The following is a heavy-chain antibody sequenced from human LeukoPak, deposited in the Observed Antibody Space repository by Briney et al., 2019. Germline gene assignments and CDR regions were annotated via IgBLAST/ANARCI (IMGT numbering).Heavy chain of an antibody. J-gene: IGHJ4*02. CDR2: IKSKTDGGTT. D-gene: IGHD5-18*01. CDR3: TNSYDFTYYFDY. CDR1: GFTFSNAW. V-gene: IGHV3-15*01. Sequence: GGSLRLSCAASGFTFSNAWMSWVRQAPEKGLEWVGRIKSKTDGGTTDYAAPVKGRFTISRDDSKNTLYLQMNSLKTEDTAVYYCTNSYDFTYYFDYWGQGTLVTVSP.